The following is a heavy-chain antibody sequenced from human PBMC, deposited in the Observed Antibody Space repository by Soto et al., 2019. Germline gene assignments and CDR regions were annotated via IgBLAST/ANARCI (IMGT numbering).Heavy chain of an antibody. CDR3: AKDVFAYYVDY. V-gene: IGHV3-23*01. D-gene: IGHD3-10*01. CDR2: ISGGGGSA. CDR1: GFTFTSHA. J-gene: IGHJ4*02. Sequence: EVQLLQSGGGLVQPGGSLRLSCTASGFTFTSHAINWVRQAPGKGLEWVSAISGGGGSAYYADSVRGRFTISRDNSKNTVYLQMTYLTADDTAVYYCAKDVFAYYVDYWGQGALVLVSS.